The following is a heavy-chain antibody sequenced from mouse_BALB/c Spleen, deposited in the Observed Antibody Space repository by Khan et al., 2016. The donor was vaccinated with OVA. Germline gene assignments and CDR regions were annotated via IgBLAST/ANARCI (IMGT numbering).Heavy chain of an antibody. Sequence: QVQLQQSGPGLVAPSQSLSITCTVSGFSLSNYGVNWVRQPPGKGLEWLGVIWGDGSTNYHSVLKSRLSISTDNSKNQVFLKLHSLQTDDAASYSCVRVSTAPKNDYAMDYWGQGTSVTVSS. D-gene: IGHD1-2*01. CDR3: VRVSTAPKNDYAMDY. V-gene: IGHV2-3*01. CDR2: IWGDGST. CDR1: GFSLSNYG. J-gene: IGHJ4*01.